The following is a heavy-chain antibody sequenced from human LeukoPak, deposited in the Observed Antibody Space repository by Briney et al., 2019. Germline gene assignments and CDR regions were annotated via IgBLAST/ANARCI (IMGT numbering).Heavy chain of an antibody. CDR3: ARESGYSSGWYPA. Sequence: GRSLRLSCAASGFTFSSYGMHWVRQAPGKGLEWVAVIWYDGSNKYYADSVKGRFTISRDNSKNTLYLQMNSLRAEDTAVYYCARESGYSSGWYPAWGQGTLVTVSS. V-gene: IGHV3-33*01. J-gene: IGHJ5*02. CDR2: IWYDGSNK. CDR1: GFTFSSYG. D-gene: IGHD6-19*01.